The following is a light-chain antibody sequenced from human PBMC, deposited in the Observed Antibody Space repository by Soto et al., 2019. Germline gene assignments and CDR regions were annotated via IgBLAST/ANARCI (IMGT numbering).Light chain of an antibody. CDR3: QHYDTSSWT. J-gene: IGKJ1*01. CDR2: GAS. V-gene: IGKV3-20*01. CDR1: QSVGSTY. Sequence: EVVLTQSPGTLSLSEGERATLSCRASQSVGSTYLAWYQQKPGQAPRLRIYGASNRASGIPDRFSGSGSGTDFSLTISRLEPEDFAVYYCQHYDTSSWTFGQGTKVEIK.